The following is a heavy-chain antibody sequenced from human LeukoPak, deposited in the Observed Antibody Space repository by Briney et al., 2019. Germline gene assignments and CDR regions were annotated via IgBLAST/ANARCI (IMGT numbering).Heavy chain of an antibody. J-gene: IGHJ6*03. CDR2: VDHTGST. CDR1: DDSITMYY. V-gene: IGHV4-59*01. Sequence: SETLSLTCTVSDDSITMYYWTWIRQPPGKGLEWTGYVDHTGSTKFNPSLNGRVSISRDTSKNFFSLRLRSVTAADTAVYFCARGRVSSSTWHSTYYYYFYMDVWGKGTTVTVSS. D-gene: IGHD4-11*01. CDR3: ARGRVSSSTWHSTYYYYFYMDV.